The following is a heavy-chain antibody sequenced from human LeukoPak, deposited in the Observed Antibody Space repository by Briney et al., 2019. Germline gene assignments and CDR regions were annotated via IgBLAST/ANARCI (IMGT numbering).Heavy chain of an antibody. D-gene: IGHD2-15*01. CDR1: GFTFSSYW. CDR2: IKQDGSEK. J-gene: IGHJ5*02. CDR3: ARDLDSVVVAATGGPRFDP. Sequence: GGSLRLSCAASGFTFSSYWMSWVRQAPGKGLEWVANIKQDGSEKYYVDSVKGRFTIPRDNAKNSLYLQMNSLRAEDTAVYYCARDLDSVVVAATGGPRFDPWGQGTLVTVSS. V-gene: IGHV3-7*01.